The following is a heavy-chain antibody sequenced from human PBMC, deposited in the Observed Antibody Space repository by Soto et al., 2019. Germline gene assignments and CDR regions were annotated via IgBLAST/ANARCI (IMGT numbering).Heavy chain of an antibody. D-gene: IGHD3-9*01. CDR2: IGGYNGNT. J-gene: IGHJ4*02. CDR1: GYTLISYA. Sequence: GASVKVSCKASGYTLISYAISWVRQAPGQGLEWMGWIGGYNGNTNYAQKFQGRVTMTTDTSTSTAYMELRSLRSDDTAVYYCVRDQAVWTVNYPFFDHWGQGTLVTVSS. CDR3: VRDQAVWTVNYPFFDH. V-gene: IGHV1-18*01.